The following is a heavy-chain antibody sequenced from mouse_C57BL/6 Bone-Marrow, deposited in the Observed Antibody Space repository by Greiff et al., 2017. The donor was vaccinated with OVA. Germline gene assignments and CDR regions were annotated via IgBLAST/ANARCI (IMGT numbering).Heavy chain of an antibody. CDR2: IYPGDGDT. J-gene: IGHJ1*03. CDR1: GYAFSSSW. D-gene: IGHD2-4*01. CDR3: ARGRGLRNWYFDV. V-gene: IGHV1-82*01. Sequence: VQLQQSGPELVKPGASVKISCKASGYAFSSSWMNWVKQRPGKGLEWIGRIYPGDGDTNYNGKFKGKATLTADKSSSTAYMQLSSLTSEDSAVYFCARGRGLRNWYFDVWGTGTTVTVSS.